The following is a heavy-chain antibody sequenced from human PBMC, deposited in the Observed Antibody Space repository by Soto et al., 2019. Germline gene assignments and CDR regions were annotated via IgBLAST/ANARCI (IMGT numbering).Heavy chain of an antibody. V-gene: IGHV4-34*01. D-gene: IGHD1-20*01. CDR3: ARVGNWNDESAWFDP. Sequence: KPSETLSLTCAVYGGSFSGYYWSWIRQPPGKGLEWIGEINHSGSTNYNPSLKSRVTISVDTSKNQFSLKLSSVTAADTAVYYCARVGNWNDESAWFDPWGQGTLVTVSS. J-gene: IGHJ5*02. CDR2: INHSGST. CDR1: GGSFSGYY.